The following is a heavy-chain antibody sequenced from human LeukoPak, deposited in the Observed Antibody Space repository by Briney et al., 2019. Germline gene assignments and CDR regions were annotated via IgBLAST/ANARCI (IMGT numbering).Heavy chain of an antibody. Sequence: PSETLSLTCTVSGDSISSYYWSWIRQPPGKGLEWIGYISYSGSTNYNPSLQSRVTISIDTSKNQFSLKLSSVTAADTAVYYCARDHQGTAAGFAPWGQGTLATVSS. J-gene: IGHJ5*02. CDR1: GDSISSYY. CDR3: ARDHQGTAAGFAP. V-gene: IGHV4-59*01. D-gene: IGHD6-13*01. CDR2: ISYSGST.